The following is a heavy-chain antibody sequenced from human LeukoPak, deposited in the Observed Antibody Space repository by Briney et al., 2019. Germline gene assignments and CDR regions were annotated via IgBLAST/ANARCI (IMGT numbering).Heavy chain of an antibody. J-gene: IGHJ4*02. V-gene: IGHV1-18*01. Sequence: ASVKVSCKASGYTFTSYGISWVRQAPGQGLEWMGWISPYNGNTNYAQKLQGRVTMTTDTSTSTAYMELRSLRSDDTAVYYCARDTEGITIFGVVGGAFDYWGQGTLVTVSS. CDR3: ARDTEGITIFGVVGGAFDY. CDR1: GYTFTSYG. CDR2: ISPYNGNT. D-gene: IGHD3-3*01.